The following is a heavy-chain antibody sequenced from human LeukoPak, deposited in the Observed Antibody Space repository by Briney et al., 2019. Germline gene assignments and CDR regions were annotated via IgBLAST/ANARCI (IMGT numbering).Heavy chain of an antibody. CDR2: IHYRGST. D-gene: IGHD3-3*01. J-gene: IGHJ2*01. CDR3: ARLNYDFWSSYPTYLYFDV. V-gene: IGHV4-39*01. CDR1: GDSLSSYSHY. Sequence: SETLSLTCSVSGDSLSSYSHYWGWIRQPAGKGLEWIGSIHYRGSTYYNPSLRSRVTISVDTSKNQFSLNLRSVTAADTTVYYCARLNYDFWSSYPTYLYFDVWGRGTLVTVSS.